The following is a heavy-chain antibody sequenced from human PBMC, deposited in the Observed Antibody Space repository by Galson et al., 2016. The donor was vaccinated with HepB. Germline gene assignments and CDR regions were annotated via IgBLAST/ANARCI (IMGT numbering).Heavy chain of an antibody. Sequence: SETLSLTCTVSAGSITSYYWSWIRQSPGKGLEWIGYIYHSGDTHYNPSLKSRVTMSVDTSKNQFSLRLRLVTAADTAVYYCAAMKNMDFDYWGQGTRVTVSS. CDR2: IYHSGDT. CDR1: AGSITSYY. D-gene: IGHD2/OR15-2a*01. CDR3: AAMKNMDFDY. V-gene: IGHV4-59*01. J-gene: IGHJ4*02.